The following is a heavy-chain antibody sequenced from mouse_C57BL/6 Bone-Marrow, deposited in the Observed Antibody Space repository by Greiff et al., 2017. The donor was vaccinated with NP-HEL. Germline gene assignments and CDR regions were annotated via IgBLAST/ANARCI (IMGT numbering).Heavy chain of an antibody. J-gene: IGHJ4*01. CDR3: ADKIYYDYDVRGYYYAMDY. Sequence: EVQLQQSGPELVKPGASVKMSCKASGYTFTDYNMHWVKQSHGKSLEWIGYINPNNGGTSYNQKFKGKATLTVNKSSSTAYMELRSLTSEDSAVYYCADKIYYDYDVRGYYYAMDYWGQGTSVTVSS. CDR1: GYTFTDYN. V-gene: IGHV1-22*01. CDR2: INPNNGGT. D-gene: IGHD2-4*01.